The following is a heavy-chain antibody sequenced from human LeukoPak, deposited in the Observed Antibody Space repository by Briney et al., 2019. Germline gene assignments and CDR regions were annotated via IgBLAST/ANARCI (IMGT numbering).Heavy chain of an antibody. CDR1: GFTFDDYA. CDR3: AKDGAFEEYAFDI. Sequence: GGSLRLSCAASGFTFDDYAMHWVRQAPGKGLEWVSGISWNSGSIGYADSVKGRFTISRDNAKNSLYLQMNSLRAEDTALYYCAKDGAFEEYAFDIWGQGAMVTVPS. J-gene: IGHJ3*02. CDR2: ISWNSGSI. D-gene: IGHD3-10*01. V-gene: IGHV3-9*01.